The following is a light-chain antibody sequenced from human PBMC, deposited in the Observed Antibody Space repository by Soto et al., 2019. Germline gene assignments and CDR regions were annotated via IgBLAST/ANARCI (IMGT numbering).Light chain of an antibody. CDR2: GAS. CDR1: QSISSN. CDR3: HQYNNWPPWT. V-gene: IGKV3D-15*01. J-gene: IGKJ1*01. Sequence: EIELTQSPATLSSSPGDRACLXWRASQSISSNLAWYQQKPGQAPRLLIYGASTRVTGIPARFSGNGSGTEFTLTISSLQSEDFAVYYCHQYNNWPPWTFGQGTKVDNK.